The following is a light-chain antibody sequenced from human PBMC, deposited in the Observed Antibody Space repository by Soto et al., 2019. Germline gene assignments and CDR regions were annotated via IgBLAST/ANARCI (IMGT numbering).Light chain of an antibody. J-gene: IGLJ1*01. V-gene: IGLV2-11*01. Sequence: QSVLTQPRSVSGSPGQSLTISCTGTSSDVGGYNYVSWYQQHPGKVPKLMIYDVTKRPSGVPDRFSGSKSGNTASLTISGLQSEDEADYYCCSHAGSYTYVFGTGTRSQS. CDR2: DVT. CDR1: SSDVGGYNY. CDR3: CSHAGSYTYV.